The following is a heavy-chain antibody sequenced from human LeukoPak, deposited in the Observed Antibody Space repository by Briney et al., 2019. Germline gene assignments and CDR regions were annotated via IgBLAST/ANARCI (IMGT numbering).Heavy chain of an antibody. D-gene: IGHD1-26*01. J-gene: IGHJ4*02. CDR2: ISSSGTTI. CDR1: GFTLSDYY. V-gene: IGHV3-11*01. CDR3: ARALGSSRDY. Sequence: GGSLRLSCAASGFTLSDYYMSWIRQAPGKGLKWVSYISSSGTTIYYTAFVKGRFTISRDSANNSLYLQMNSLRAEDTAVYYCARALGSSRDYWGQGTLVTVSS.